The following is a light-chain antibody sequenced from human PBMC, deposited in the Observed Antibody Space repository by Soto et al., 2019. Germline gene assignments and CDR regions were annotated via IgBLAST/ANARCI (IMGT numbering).Light chain of an antibody. CDR3: CSNAGTRTV. CDR1: SSDVGSYKF. Sequence: HSALTQPASVSGSPGQSITISCTGISSDVGSYKFVSWYQQHPGKAPKLMIYEDSRPSGVSNRFSGSKSGNTASLTISGLQAEDEGDYYCCSNAGTRTVFGGGTKLTVL. CDR2: EDS. J-gene: IGLJ3*02. V-gene: IGLV2-23*01.